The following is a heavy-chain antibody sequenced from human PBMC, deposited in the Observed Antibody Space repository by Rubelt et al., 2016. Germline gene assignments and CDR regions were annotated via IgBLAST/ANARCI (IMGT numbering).Heavy chain of an antibody. J-gene: IGHJ3*02. CDR3: ARLQLGRAFDI. CDR2: IPHRGST. V-gene: IGHV4-39*01. Sequence: QVRLQESGPGLVKASETLSLTCTVSGGSISGHDHYCAWLRQPPWKGVEWIASIPHRGSTYKSPSLDNRLTISVDTSKNQFSLELSCVTAADTAVYDCARLQLGRAFDIGGQGTIVTISS. D-gene: IGHD2-2*01. CDR1: GGSISGHDHY.